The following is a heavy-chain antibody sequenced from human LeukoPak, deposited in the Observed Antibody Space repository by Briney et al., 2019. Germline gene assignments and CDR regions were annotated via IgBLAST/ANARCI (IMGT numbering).Heavy chain of an antibody. J-gene: IGHJ4*02. CDR2: IYYSGST. V-gene: IGHV4-59*02. CDR1: GDSVSNYY. CDR3: ARAIRSSGWYDY. Sequence: SETLSLTCTVSGDSVSNYYWTWIRQPPGKGLEWVGYIYYSGSTNYNPSLKSRVTISVDTSKNQLSLKLSSVTAADTAVYYCARAIRSSGWYDYWGQGTLVTVSS. D-gene: IGHD6-19*01.